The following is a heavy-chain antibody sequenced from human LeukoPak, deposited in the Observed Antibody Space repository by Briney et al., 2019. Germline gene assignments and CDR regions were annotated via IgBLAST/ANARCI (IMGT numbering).Heavy chain of an antibody. J-gene: IGHJ5*02. V-gene: IGHV3-7*01. CDR1: GFTFSSYW. D-gene: IGHD6-13*01. Sequence: PGGSLRLSCAASGFTFSSYWMSWVRQAPGKGLEWVANIKQDGCEKYYVDSVKGRFTISRDNAKNSLYLQMNSLRAEDTAVYYCARVTGIAAAGNWFDPWGQGTLVTVSS. CDR3: ARVTGIAAAGNWFDP. CDR2: IKQDGCEK.